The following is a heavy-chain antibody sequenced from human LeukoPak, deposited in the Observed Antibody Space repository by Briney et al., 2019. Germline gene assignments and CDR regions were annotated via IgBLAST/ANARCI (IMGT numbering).Heavy chain of an antibody. CDR1: GFTFSSYA. CDR3: AKEYYYGSGSYNYYMDV. J-gene: IGHJ6*03. D-gene: IGHD3-10*01. Sequence: GGSLRLSCAASGFTFSSYAMSWVRQAPGKGLEWVSAISGSGGSTYYADSVKGRFTISRDNSKNTVYLQMNSLRAEDTAVYYCAKEYYYGSGSYNYYMDVWGKGTTVTVSS. CDR2: ISGSGGST. V-gene: IGHV3-23*01.